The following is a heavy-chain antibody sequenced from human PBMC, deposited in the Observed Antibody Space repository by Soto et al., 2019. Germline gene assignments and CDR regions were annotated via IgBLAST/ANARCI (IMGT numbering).Heavy chain of an antibody. V-gene: IGHV4-39*01. CDR1: GGSISSSSYY. Sequence: SETLSLTCTVSGGSISSSSYYWGWIRQPPGEGLEWIGSIYYSGSTYYNPSLKSRVTISVDTSKNQFSLKLSSVTAADTAVYYCARLSGYDMGYYYYYGMDVWGQGTTVTVSS. CDR2: IYYSGST. D-gene: IGHD5-12*01. CDR3: ARLSGYDMGYYYYYGMDV. J-gene: IGHJ6*02.